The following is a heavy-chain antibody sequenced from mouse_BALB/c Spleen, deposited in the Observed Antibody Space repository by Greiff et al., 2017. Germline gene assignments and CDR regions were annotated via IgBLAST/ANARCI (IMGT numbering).Heavy chain of an antibody. D-gene: IGHD2-10*02. Sequence: VQLQQSGAELVRSGASVKLSCTASGFNIKDYYMHWVKQRPEQGLEWIGWIDPENGDTEYAPKFQGKATMTADTSSNTAYLQRSSLTSEDTAVYYCNALYGNDAMDYWGQGTSVTVSS. CDR2: IDPENGDT. CDR3: NALYGNDAMDY. CDR1: GFNIKDYY. V-gene: IGHV14-4*02. J-gene: IGHJ4*01.